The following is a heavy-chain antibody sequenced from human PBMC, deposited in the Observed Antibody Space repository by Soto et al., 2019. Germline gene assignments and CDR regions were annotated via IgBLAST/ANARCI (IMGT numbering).Heavy chain of an antibody. D-gene: IGHD3-22*01. J-gene: IGHJ4*02. CDR2: IIPIFGTA. V-gene: IGHV1-69*13. Sequence: AASVKVSCKASGGTFSSYAISWVRQAPGQGLEWMEGIIPIFGTANYAQKFQGRVTITADESTSTAYMELSSLRSEDTAVYYCARGFYDSSGYYWYYFDYWGQGTLVTVSS. CDR1: GGTFSSYA. CDR3: ARGFYDSSGYYWYYFDY.